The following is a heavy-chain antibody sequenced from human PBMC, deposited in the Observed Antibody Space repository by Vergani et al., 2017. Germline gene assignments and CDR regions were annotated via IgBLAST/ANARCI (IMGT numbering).Heavy chain of an antibody. Sequence: QVQLQESGPGLVKPSETLSLTCTVSGGSISSYYWSWIRQPPGKGLEWIGYIYYSGSTNYNPSLKSRVTISVDTSKNQFSLKLSSVTAADTAVYYCARGRYYDFWSGYPYYYYYGMDVWGQGTTVTVSS. CDR2: IYYSGST. V-gene: IGHV4-59*12. J-gene: IGHJ6*02. CDR1: GGSISSYY. CDR3: ARGRYYDFWSGYPYYYYYGMDV. D-gene: IGHD3-3*01.